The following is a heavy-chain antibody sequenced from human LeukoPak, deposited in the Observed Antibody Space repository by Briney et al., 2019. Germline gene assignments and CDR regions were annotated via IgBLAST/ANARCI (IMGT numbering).Heavy chain of an antibody. CDR3: ARSYCSSTSRYTVDY. V-gene: IGHV1-18*01. J-gene: IGHJ4*02. D-gene: IGHD2-2*02. Sequence: VASVNVSFTASGYTFTSYGISWVRQAPGQGLEWMGWISAYNGNTNYAQKLQGRVTMTTDTSTSTAYMELRSLRSDDTAVYYCARSYCSSTSRYTVDYWGQGTLVTVSS. CDR2: ISAYNGNT. CDR1: GYTFTSYG.